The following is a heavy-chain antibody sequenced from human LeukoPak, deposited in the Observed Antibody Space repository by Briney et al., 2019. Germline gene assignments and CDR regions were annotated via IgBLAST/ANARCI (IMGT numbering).Heavy chain of an antibody. CDR1: GFTFSSYG. V-gene: IGHV3-30*18. CDR3: AKAGYSSGWRNFDY. Sequence: PGGSLRLSCAASGFTFSSYGMHWVRQAPRKGLEWVAVISYDGSNKFYEDSVKGRFTISRDNSRNTLYLQMNSLRAEDTAVYYCAKAGYSSGWRNFDYWGQGTLVTVSS. J-gene: IGHJ4*02. CDR2: ISYDGSNK. D-gene: IGHD6-19*01.